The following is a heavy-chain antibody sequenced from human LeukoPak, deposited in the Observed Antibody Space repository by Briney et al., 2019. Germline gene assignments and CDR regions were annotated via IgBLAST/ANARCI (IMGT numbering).Heavy chain of an antibody. Sequence: KPSETLSLTCAVSGGSISSSGTNCWTWVRQPPGKGLEWIGEIYHSGATNYNPSLKSRVTMLLDKSKNQFSLKLNSVTAADTAVYYCARNGGNSDYDYWGQGTLVTVSA. CDR3: ARNGGNSDYDY. J-gene: IGHJ4*02. V-gene: IGHV4-4*02. CDR1: GGSISSSGTNC. D-gene: IGHD4-23*01. CDR2: IYHSGAT.